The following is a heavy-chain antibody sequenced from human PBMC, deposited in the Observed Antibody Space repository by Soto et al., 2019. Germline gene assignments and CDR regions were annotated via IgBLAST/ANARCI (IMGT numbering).Heavy chain of an antibody. CDR1: GYTFTSYG. Sequence: QVQLVQSGAEVKKPGASVKVSCKASGYTFTSYGISWVRQAPGQGLEWMGWISAYNGNTNYAQKLQGRVTITTDTSTSTAYMELRSLRSDDTAVYYCARDYCSSTSCYNLWFDPWGQGTLVTVSS. CDR3: ARDYCSSTSCYNLWFDP. D-gene: IGHD2-2*02. CDR2: ISAYNGNT. V-gene: IGHV1-18*04. J-gene: IGHJ5*02.